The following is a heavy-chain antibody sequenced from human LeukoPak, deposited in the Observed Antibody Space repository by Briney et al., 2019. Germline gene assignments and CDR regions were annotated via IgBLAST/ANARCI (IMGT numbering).Heavy chain of an antibody. V-gene: IGHV4-34*01. CDR3: ARVGYGDYHDAFDI. J-gene: IGHJ3*02. Sequence: SETLSLTCAVYGGSFSGYYWSWIRQPPGKGLEWIGEINHSGSTNYNPSLKSRVTISVDTSKNQFSLKLSSVTAADTAVYYCARVGYGDYHDAFDIWGQGTMVTVSS. CDR2: INHSGST. D-gene: IGHD4-17*01. CDR1: GGSFSGYY.